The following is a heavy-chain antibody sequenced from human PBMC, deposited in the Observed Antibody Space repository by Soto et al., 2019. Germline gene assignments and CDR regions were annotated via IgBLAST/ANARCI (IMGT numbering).Heavy chain of an antibody. V-gene: IGHV1-69*01. CDR1: GGSFSGQA. CDR3: ASGPN. J-gene: IGHJ4*02. Sequence: QVQLVQSGAEVKKPGSSVKVSCQASGGSFSGQAVSWVRQAPGQGLEWLGGIIPIFRTTNYARKFQGRLTITADESTGTASMELASLRSEDKSIYYCASGPNWGQGTLVTVSS. CDR2: IIPIFRTT.